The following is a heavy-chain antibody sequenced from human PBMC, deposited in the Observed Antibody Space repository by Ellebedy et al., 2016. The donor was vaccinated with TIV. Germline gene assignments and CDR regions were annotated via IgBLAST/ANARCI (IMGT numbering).Heavy chain of an antibody. CDR2: TYYRSKWYD. D-gene: IGHD1-7*01. CDR3: ARGVSGTTFLKWFDP. V-gene: IGHV6-1*01. Sequence: SQTLSLTCAISGDSVSSNSATWNWIRQSPSRGLEWLGRTYYRSKWYDDYAVSVKSRITINPDTSKNQFSLHLNSVTPEDTAVYYCARGVSGTTFLKWFDPWGQGTLVTVSS. CDR1: GDSVSSNSAT. J-gene: IGHJ5*02.